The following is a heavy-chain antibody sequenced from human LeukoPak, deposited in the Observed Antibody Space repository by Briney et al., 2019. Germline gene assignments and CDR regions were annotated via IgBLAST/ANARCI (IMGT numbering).Heavy chain of an antibody. D-gene: IGHD3-3*01. J-gene: IGHJ5*02. V-gene: IGHV4-34*01. CDR2: INHSGST. CDR3: ARDRGDILRFLEFRTNWFDP. Sequence: SETLSLTCAVYGGSFSGYYWSWIRQPPGKGLEWIGEINHSGSTDYNPSLKSRVTISVDTSKNQFSLKLSSVTAADTAVYYCARDRGDILRFLEFRTNWFDPWGQGTLVTVSS. CDR1: GGSFSGYY.